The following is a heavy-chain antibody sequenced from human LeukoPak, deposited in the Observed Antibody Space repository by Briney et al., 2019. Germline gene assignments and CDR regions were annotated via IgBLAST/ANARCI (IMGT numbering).Heavy chain of an antibody. CDR1: GYTLTELS. CDR3: ATVVLSGQWLASFDY. D-gene: IGHD6-19*01. Sequence: GASVKVSCKVSGYTLTELSMHWVRQAPGKGLEWMGGFDPKDGETIYAQKFQGRVTMTEDTSTDTAYMELSSLRSEDTAVYYCATVVLSGQWLASFDYWGQGTLVTVSS. J-gene: IGHJ4*02. CDR2: FDPKDGET. V-gene: IGHV1-24*01.